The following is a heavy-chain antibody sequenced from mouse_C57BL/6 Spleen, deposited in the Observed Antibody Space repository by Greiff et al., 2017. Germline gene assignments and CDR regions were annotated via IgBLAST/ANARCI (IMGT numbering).Heavy chain of an antibody. V-gene: IGHV1-61*01. CDR2: IYPSDSET. CDR1: GYTFTSYW. J-gene: IGHJ4*01. CDR3: ARGGDGSGCEAMDY. D-gene: IGHD1-1*01. Sequence: QVQLQQPGAELVRPGSSVKLSCKASGYTFTSYWMDWVKQRPGQGLEWIGNIYPSDSETHYNQKFKDKATLTVDKSSSTAYMQLSSLTSEDSAVYCSARGGDGSGCEAMDYWGQGTSGTVSS.